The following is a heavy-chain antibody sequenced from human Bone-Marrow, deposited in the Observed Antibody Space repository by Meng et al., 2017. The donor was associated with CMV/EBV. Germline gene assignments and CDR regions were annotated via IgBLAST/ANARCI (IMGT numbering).Heavy chain of an antibody. CDR2: INHSGST. D-gene: IGHD6-13*01. CDR3: ARVYSSSWYSFYYYGMDV. V-gene: IGHV4-34*01. J-gene: IGHJ6*02. Sequence: GSFSGDYWSWIRQPPGKGLEWIGEINHSGSTNYNPSLKSRVTISVDTSKNQFSLKLSSVTAADTAVYYCARVYSSSWYSFYYYGMDVWGQGTTVTVSS. CDR1: GSFSGDY.